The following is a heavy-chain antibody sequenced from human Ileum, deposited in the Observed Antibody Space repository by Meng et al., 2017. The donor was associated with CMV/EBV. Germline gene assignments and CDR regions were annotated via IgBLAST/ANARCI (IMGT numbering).Heavy chain of an antibody. CDR3: ARVTNPEYFEH. Sequence: VQLVQSGAEVKKPGTSVKVSCKASGYTFTSYGISWVRQAPGQGLEWIGWVSAYDGDTNYAQKVKGRVTMTTDTSTTTAYMELRSLRSDDTAIYYCARVTNPEYFEHWGQGTLVTVSS. V-gene: IGHV1-18*01. CDR1: GYTFTSYG. CDR2: VSAYDGDT. J-gene: IGHJ1*01.